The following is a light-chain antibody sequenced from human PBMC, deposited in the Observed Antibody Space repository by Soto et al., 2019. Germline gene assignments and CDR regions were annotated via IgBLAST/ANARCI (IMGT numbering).Light chain of an antibody. V-gene: IGLV3-21*02. CDR1: NIDSRT. CDR3: QVWDNVDDHIYV. J-gene: IGLJ1*01. CDR2: DNS. Sequence: SYELTQPPSVSVAPGQTATISCGENNIDSRTVHWYQQKPGQAPLLVVYDNSFRPPGIPNRFSGSNTGNTATLTISRVEAGDEADDYCQVWDNVDDHIYVFGTGTKLTVL.